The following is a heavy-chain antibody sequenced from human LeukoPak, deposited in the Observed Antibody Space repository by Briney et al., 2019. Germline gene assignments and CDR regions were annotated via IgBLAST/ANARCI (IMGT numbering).Heavy chain of an antibody. CDR2: ISSCSSYI. J-gene: IGHJ5*02. CDR1: GFTFSSYS. V-gene: IGHV3-21*01. Sequence: MPGGALRLSCAASGFTFSSYSMNWVRQAPGKVLEWVSSISSCSSYIYYADSVKGRFTISRHNAKNSLYLQMNSLRDEDTAVYYCARDTFIGTWGEGTLVTVYS. CDR3: ARDTFIGT. D-gene: IGHD2/OR15-2a*01.